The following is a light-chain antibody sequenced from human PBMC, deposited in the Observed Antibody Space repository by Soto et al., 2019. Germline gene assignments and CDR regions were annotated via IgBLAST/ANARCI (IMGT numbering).Light chain of an antibody. Sequence: EIVMTQSPATLSVSPGERATIYCRASQSVSSYLAWYQQKPGQAPRLLIYDASSRATGIPDRFSGSGSGTDFTLTISRLEPEDFAVYYCQQYGSSPRTFGQGTKVDIK. CDR3: QQYGSSPRT. CDR2: DAS. J-gene: IGKJ1*01. V-gene: IGKV3-20*01. CDR1: QSVSSY.